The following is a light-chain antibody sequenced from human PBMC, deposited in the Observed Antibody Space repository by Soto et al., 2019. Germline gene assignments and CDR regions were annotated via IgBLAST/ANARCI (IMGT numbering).Light chain of an antibody. CDR1: QSVSSN. CDR2: GAS. Sequence: EIVMTQSPATLSVSPGERATLSCRASQSVSSNLAWYQQKPGPAPRLLIYGASTRATGIPARFSGSRSGTEFTLTISSLQSEDFAGYYCQQYNNWPALTFGGGTKVEIK. J-gene: IGKJ4*01. CDR3: QQYNNWPALT. V-gene: IGKV3-15*01.